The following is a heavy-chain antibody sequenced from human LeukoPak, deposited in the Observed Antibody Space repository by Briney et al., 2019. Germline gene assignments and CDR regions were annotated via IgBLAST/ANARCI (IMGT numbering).Heavy chain of an antibody. V-gene: IGHV3-64*04. D-gene: IGHD3-22*01. Sequence: GGSLRLSRSASGFTFSGYAMHWVRQAPGKGLEYVSAIISNGESTYYSDSVKDRFTISRDNSKNTLYLQMNSLRAEDTAVYYCAKDIYYYDSSRYFQHWGQGTLVTVSS. CDR2: IISNGEST. CDR1: GFTFSGYA. CDR3: AKDIYYYDSSRYFQH. J-gene: IGHJ1*01.